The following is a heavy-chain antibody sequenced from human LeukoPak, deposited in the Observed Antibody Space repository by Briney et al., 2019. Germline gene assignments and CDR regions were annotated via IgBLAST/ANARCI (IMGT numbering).Heavy chain of an antibody. Sequence: PGXXLXWIGXIYYSGSTYYNPSLKSRVTISVDTSKDQFSLKLSSVTAADTAVYYCAIKMVVTAINFDAFDIWGQGTLVTVSS. CDR3: AIKMVVTAINFDAFDI. V-gene: IGHV4-31*02. CDR2: IYYSGST. D-gene: IGHD2-21*02. J-gene: IGHJ3*02.